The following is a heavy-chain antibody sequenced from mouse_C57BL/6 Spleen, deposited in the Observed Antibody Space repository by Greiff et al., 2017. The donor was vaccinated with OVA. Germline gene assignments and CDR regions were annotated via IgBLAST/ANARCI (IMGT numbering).Heavy chain of an antibody. CDR2: INPSNGGT. CDR1: GYTFTSYW. J-gene: IGHJ2*01. D-gene: IGHD1-1*01. Sequence: QVQLKQPGTELVKPGASVKLSCKASGYTFTSYWMHWVKQRPGQGLEWIGNINPSNGGTNYNEKFKSKATLTVDKSSSTAYMQLSSLTSEDSAVYYCARGEAFTTVVENYFDYWGQGTTLTVSS. V-gene: IGHV1-53*01. CDR3: ARGEAFTTVVENYFDY.